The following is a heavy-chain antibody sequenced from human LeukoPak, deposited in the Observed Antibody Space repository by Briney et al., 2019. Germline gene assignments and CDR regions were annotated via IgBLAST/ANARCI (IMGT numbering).Heavy chain of an antibody. J-gene: IGHJ4*02. CDR2: MNPSGGST. CDR3: ARVPVGSRECSSTSCLSAYLDY. CDR1: GYTFINHY. Sequence: APVKVSCKTSGYTFINHYMHWVRQAPGQGLEWMGIMNPSGGSTSYAQKFQGRVTMTRDTSTSTVYMELSSLKSEDTAIYYCARVPVGSRECSSTSCLSAYLDYWGQGTLVTVSS. D-gene: IGHD2-2*01. V-gene: IGHV1-46*01.